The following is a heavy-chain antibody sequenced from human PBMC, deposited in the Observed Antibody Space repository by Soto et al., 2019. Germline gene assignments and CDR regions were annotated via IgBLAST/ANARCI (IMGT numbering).Heavy chain of an antibody. CDR2: INPTTGGT. J-gene: IGHJ4*02. V-gene: IGHV1-2*02. Sequence: SVKVSCKPSGYTFTGHHLHWVRQAPGQGLEWMGWINPTTGGTNSAQSFQGRVTMTRDTSNGTAYMELHRLTSDDTAVYYCARAVIIVASTLLDYWGQGTPVTVYS. CDR1: GYTFTGHH. D-gene: IGHD5-12*01. CDR3: ARAVIIVASTLLDY.